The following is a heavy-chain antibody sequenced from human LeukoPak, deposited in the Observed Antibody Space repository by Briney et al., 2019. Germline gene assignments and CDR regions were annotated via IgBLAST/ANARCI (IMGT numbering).Heavy chain of an antibody. CDR3: TRFRHVAVAGTPHFDY. D-gene: IGHD6-19*01. CDR1: GYTFTDYH. V-gene: IGHV1-2*02. Sequence: AASVKVSCKASGYTFTDYHIHWVRQAPGQGLEWMGWINPNSGGTNYAEKLHGRLTTTRDTSISTAFMELSGLRSDDTAVYYCTRFRHVAVAGTPHFDYWGQGALVTVSS. CDR2: INPNSGGT. J-gene: IGHJ4*02.